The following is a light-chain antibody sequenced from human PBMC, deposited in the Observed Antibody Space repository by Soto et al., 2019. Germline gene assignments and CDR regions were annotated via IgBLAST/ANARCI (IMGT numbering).Light chain of an antibody. CDR1: SSDVGSYHF. J-gene: IGLJ2*01. V-gene: IGLV2-23*02. Sequence: QSALTQPASVSGSPGQSITISCTGTSSDVGSYHFVSWYQQHPGKAPKLMIYEDIKRPSGISNPFSGSKSGNTASLTISGLQAEDEADYYCCSYAGGSTFVVFGGGTKLTVL. CDR2: EDI. CDR3: CSYAGGSTFVV.